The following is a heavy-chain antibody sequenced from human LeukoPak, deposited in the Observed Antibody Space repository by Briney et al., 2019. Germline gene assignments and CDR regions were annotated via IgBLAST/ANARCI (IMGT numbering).Heavy chain of an antibody. V-gene: IGHV1-46*01. CDR2: INPSGGST. CDR1: GYTFTSYY. Sequence: ASVKVSCKASGYTFTSYYMHRVRQAPGQGLEWMGIINPSGGSTSYAQKFQGRVTMTRDTSTSTVYMELSSLRSEDTAVYYCARDDPGYSSSWLSDYWGQGTLVTVSS. D-gene: IGHD6-13*01. CDR3: ARDDPGYSSSWLSDY. J-gene: IGHJ4*02.